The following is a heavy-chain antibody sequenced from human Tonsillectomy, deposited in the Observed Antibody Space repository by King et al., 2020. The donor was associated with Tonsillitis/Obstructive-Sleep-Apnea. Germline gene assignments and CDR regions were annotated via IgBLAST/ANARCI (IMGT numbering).Heavy chain of an antibody. CDR3: ARSGAAPHTVRVSYFDQ. CDR2: INPSNGGT. J-gene: IGHJ4*02. CDR1: GYTFSNYY. Sequence: VQLVQSGAEVKKPGASVKVSCQASGYTFSNYYLNWVRQAPGQGLEWMGRINPSNGGTTDAQKFQGRVTMTRDTSTSTFYMELRSLTSDDTAVYFCARSGAAPHTVRVSYFDQWGQGTLVIVSS. V-gene: IGHV1-46*01. D-gene: IGHD1-26*01.